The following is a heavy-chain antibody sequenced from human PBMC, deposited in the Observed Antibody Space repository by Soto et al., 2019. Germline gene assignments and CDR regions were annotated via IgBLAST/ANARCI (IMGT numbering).Heavy chain of an antibody. J-gene: IGHJ5*02. Sequence: QLQLQESGPGLVKPSETLSLTCTVSGGSINSSSYYWGWIRQPPGKGLEWIGSIYYTGGTYYNPSLKSRVTISGDTSKNQFFLKLSSVTAADTAVYYCARLRRDYDILTGYYKGNWFDPWGQGALVTVSS. CDR2: IYYTGGT. V-gene: IGHV4-39*01. CDR1: GGSINSSSYY. CDR3: ARLRRDYDILTGYYKGNWFDP. D-gene: IGHD3-9*01.